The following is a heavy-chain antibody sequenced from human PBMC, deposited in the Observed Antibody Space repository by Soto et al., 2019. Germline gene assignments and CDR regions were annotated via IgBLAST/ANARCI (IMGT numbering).Heavy chain of an antibody. CDR3: ARDASGPFDY. CDR1: GFTVSDS. D-gene: IGHD6-19*01. Sequence: EVQLVETGGGLIQPGGSLKLSCSVAGFTVSDSMSWVRQAPGKGLECVSFIHSDGSTHYTDSVMGRFTISRDNSKKTLYLQMDRLRVDDTAVYFCARDASGPFDYWGQGNLVTVSS. V-gene: IGHV3-53*02. CDR2: IHSDGST. J-gene: IGHJ4*02.